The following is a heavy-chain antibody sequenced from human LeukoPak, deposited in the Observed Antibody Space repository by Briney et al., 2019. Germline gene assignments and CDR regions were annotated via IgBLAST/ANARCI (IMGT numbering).Heavy chain of an antibody. D-gene: IGHD5-18*01. Sequence: TSETLSLTCAVYGGSISSYYWSWIRQPPGKGLEWIGYIYYSGSTNYNPSLKSRVTISVDTSKNQFSLMLSSVTAADTAVYYCARGGYSNGFDYWGQGTLVTVSS. CDR3: ARGGYSNGFDY. V-gene: IGHV4-59*01. CDR2: IYYSGST. CDR1: GGSISSYY. J-gene: IGHJ4*02.